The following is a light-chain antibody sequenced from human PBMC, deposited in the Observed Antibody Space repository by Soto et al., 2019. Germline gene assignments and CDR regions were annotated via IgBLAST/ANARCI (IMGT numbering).Light chain of an antibody. CDR1: QSVSSSY. CDR3: QQYGSPIT. J-gene: IGKJ5*01. CDR2: GAS. Sequence: EIVLTQSPGTLSLSPGERATLSCRASQSVSSSYLAWYQQKPGQAPRLLIYGASSRATGIPDRFSGSGSGTDFTLPISRLEPEDFAVYYCQQYGSPITFGQGTRLEI. V-gene: IGKV3-20*01.